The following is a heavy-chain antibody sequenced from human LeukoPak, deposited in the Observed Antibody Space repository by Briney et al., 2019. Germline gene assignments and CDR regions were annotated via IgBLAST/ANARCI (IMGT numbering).Heavy chain of an antibody. Sequence: PGGSLRLSCAASGFTFDDYGMSWVRQAPGKGLEWVSGINWNGGSTGYADSVKGRFTISRDNAKNSLYLQMNSLRAEDTALDYCARVQKGYYYGSGSYYNAYYYYYYMDVWGKGTTVTVSS. CDR1: GFTFDDYG. CDR3: ARVQKGYYYGSGSYYNAYYYYYYMDV. CDR2: INWNGGST. J-gene: IGHJ6*03. V-gene: IGHV3-20*04. D-gene: IGHD3-10*01.